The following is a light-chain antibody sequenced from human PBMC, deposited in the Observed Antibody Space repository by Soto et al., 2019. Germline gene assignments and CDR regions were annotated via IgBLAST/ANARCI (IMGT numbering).Light chain of an antibody. Sequence: DIRMTQSPSSLSASVGDRVTITCRASQGISNYLAWYQQKPGKVPKVLIYAASTLQSGVPSRFSAIGSGTDFTLTISSLPPEDVATYYCQKYNRAPLTVGGGTEVEIK. V-gene: IGKV1-27*01. CDR3: QKYNRAPLT. J-gene: IGKJ4*01. CDR1: QGISNY. CDR2: AAS.